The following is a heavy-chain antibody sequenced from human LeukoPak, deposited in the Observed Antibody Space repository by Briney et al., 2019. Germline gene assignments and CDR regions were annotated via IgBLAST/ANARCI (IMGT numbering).Heavy chain of an antibody. Sequence: AGSLRLSCTASGFAFDEHGMSWVRQVPGKGLEWVSGINWSGGSTGYADPLRGRFTISRDNAKNSLYLQMDSLRAEDTALYYCARAPITSPFYFDYWGQGNLVTVSS. J-gene: IGHJ4*02. D-gene: IGHD2-2*01. CDR1: GFAFDEHG. V-gene: IGHV3-20*04. CDR2: INWSGGST. CDR3: ARAPITSPFYFDY.